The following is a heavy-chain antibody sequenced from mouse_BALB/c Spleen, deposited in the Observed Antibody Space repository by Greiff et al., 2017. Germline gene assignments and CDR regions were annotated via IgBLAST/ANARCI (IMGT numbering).Heavy chain of an antibody. CDR2: IRNKANGYTT. Sequence: EVQLVESGGGLVQPGGSLRLSCATSGFTFTDYYMSWVRQPPGKALEWLGFIRNKANGYTTEYSASVKGRFTISRDNSQSILYLQMNTLRAEDSATYYCARDNRYGYHWYFDVWGAGTTVTVSS. CDR1: GFTFTDYY. J-gene: IGHJ1*01. CDR3: ARDNRYGYHWYFDV. V-gene: IGHV7-3*02. D-gene: IGHD2-2*01.